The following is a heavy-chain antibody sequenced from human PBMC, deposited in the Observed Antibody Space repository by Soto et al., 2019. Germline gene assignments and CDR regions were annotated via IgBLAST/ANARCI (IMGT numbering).Heavy chain of an antibody. V-gene: IGHV3-23*01. CDR3: AKYGDDIVVVPSAHFDY. CDR1: GFRFSSFA. CDR2: ISGSGGST. D-gene: IGHD2-2*01. Sequence: EVHLSESGGGLVQPGGSLRLSCVASGFRFSSFAMTWVRQAPGKGPEWLSAISGSGGSTYYADSVKGRFSISRDNSKNTLLLQMNSLRAEDTAVYFCAKYGDDIVVVPSAHFDYWGQGALVSVSS. J-gene: IGHJ4*02.